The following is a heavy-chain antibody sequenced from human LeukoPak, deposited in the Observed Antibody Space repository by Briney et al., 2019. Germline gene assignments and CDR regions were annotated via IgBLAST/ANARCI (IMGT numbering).Heavy chain of an antibody. D-gene: IGHD2-2*01. J-gene: IGHJ4*02. CDR3: ARGVRVRNPTVDSTSSY. CDR2: MNPNSGNT. CDR1: GYTFTSYD. V-gene: IGHV1-8*01. Sequence: ASVKVSCKASGYTFTSYDINWVRQATGQGLEWMGWMNPNSGNTGYAQKFQGRVTMTRDTSISTAYMELSRLRSDDTAVYYCARGVRVRNPTVDSTSSYWGQGTLVTVSS.